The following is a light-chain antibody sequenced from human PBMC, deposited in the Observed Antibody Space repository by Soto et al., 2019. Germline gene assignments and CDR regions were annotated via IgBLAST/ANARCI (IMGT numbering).Light chain of an antibody. CDR2: AAS. V-gene: IGKV1-5*01. CDR3: HHYNTQSIT. J-gene: IGKJ4*01. CDR1: ENLFKF. Sequence: DIQLIQSPATLSASVGDRITITCRASENLFKFLAWYQQRSGSAPNLLIYAASDLESGVPSRFSGSGSGTEFTLTIDNLQPEDFLTDYCHHYNTQSITFGGGTKVDVK.